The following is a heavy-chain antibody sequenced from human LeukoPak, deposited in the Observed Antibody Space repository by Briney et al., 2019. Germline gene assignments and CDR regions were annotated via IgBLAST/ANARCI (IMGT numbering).Heavy chain of an antibody. Sequence: PGGSLRLSCAASGFSFSNSWMAWARQAPGQGLEWVANIKQDASTKHYAGSLKGRFTISRDNPRNSLYLQMHSLTVDDTAVYFCARDTIGSLDYWGQGILVTVAS. CDR3: ARDTIGSLDY. CDR1: GFSFSNSW. D-gene: IGHD1-26*01. J-gene: IGHJ4*02. CDR2: IKQDASTK. V-gene: IGHV3-7*01.